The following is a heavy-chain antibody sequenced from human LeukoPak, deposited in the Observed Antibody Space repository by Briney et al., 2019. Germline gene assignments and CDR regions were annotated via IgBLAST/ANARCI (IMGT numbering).Heavy chain of an antibody. J-gene: IGHJ6*03. V-gene: IGHV4-30-2*01. Sequence: SETLSLTRTVSGGSISSGGYYWSWIRQPPGKGLEWIGYIYHSGSTYYNPSLKSRVTISVDRSKNQFSLKLSSVTAADTAVYYCAASKYQLLTYYYYMDVWGKGTTVTVSS. CDR3: AASKYQLLTYYYYMDV. CDR1: GGSISSGGYY. CDR2: IYHSGST. D-gene: IGHD2-2*01.